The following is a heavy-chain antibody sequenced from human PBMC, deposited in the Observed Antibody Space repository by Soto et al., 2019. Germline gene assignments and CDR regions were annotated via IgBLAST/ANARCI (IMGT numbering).Heavy chain of an antibody. Sequence: PSETLSRTCAVSGYSISSGYYWGWIRQPPGKGLEWIGSIYHSGSTYYNPSLKSRVTISVDTSKNQFSLKLSSVTAADTAVYYCARVVVVVVAASYYFDYWGQGTLVTVSS. D-gene: IGHD2-15*01. CDR1: GYSISSGYY. CDR3: ARVVVVVVAASYYFDY. CDR2: IYHSGST. V-gene: IGHV4-38-2*01. J-gene: IGHJ4*02.